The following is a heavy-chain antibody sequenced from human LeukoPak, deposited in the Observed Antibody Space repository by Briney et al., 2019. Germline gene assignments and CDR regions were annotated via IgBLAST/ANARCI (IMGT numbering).Heavy chain of an antibody. D-gene: IGHD2-2*01. V-gene: IGHV3-23*01. CDR2: ISGSGGST. CDR3: ASNWRGCSSTTCYGGGLDY. J-gene: IGHJ4*02. Sequence: GGSLRLSCAASGFTFNAYAMSWVRQAPGKGLEWASSISGSGGSTYYAGSVKGRFTISRDNSRNTLYLQMNSLGAEDTAVYYCASNWRGCSSTTCYGGGLDYWGQGILVTDSS. CDR1: GFTFNAYA.